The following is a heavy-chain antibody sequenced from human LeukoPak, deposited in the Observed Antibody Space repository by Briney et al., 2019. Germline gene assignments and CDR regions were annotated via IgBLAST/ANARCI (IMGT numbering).Heavy chain of an antibody. Sequence: SETLSLTCTVSGGSISGGGYYWSWIRQHPGKGLEWIGYIYYSGSTYYNPSLKSRVTISVDTSKNQFSLKLSSVTAADTAVYYCASLTIFGVVRKGYYYYGMDVWGQGTTVTVSS. CDR1: GGSISGGGYY. J-gene: IGHJ6*02. CDR3: ASLTIFGVVRKGYYYYGMDV. V-gene: IGHV4-31*03. CDR2: IYYSGST. D-gene: IGHD3-3*01.